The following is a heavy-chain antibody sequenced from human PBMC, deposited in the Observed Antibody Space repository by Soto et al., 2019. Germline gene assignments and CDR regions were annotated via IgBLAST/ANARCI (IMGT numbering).Heavy chain of an antibody. CDR2: IYYSGST. Sequence: SETLSLTCTVSGGSISSYYWSWIRQPPGKGLEWIGYIYYSGSTNYNPSLKSRVTISVDTSKNQFSLKLSSVTAADTAVYYCAGYSTNKNYYYYMDVWGKGTTVTVS. CDR1: GGSISSYY. J-gene: IGHJ6*03. CDR3: AGYSTNKNYYYYMDV. V-gene: IGHV4-59*01. D-gene: IGHD2-15*01.